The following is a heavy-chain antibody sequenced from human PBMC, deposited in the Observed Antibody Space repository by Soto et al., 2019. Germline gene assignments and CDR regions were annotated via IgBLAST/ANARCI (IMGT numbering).Heavy chain of an antibody. CDR2: ISNDGINK. V-gene: IGHV3-30*18. CDR1: GFTFSSYG. J-gene: IGHJ4*02. D-gene: IGHD2-15*01. Sequence: GGSLRLSCAASGFTFSSYGMHWVRQAPGKGLEWVAVISNDGINKYYPDSVKGRFTISRDNFKNTLYLQMNSLRAEDTAMYYCAKEKPLSGRGYHYDYWGQGTLVTVSS. CDR3: AKEKPLSGRGYHYDY.